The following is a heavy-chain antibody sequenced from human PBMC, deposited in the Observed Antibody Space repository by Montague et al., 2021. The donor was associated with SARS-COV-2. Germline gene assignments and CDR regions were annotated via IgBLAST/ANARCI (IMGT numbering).Heavy chain of an antibody. J-gene: IGHJ6*02. CDR2: ISPCNVNT. Sequence: SVKVSCKASGYNFNDYGITWVRRAPGQGLEWLGWISPCNVNTYYGQNFQGRVTLSADASTRTVYMELRSLSSADTAVYYCGRSNWRYFYYGVDVWGQGTTVTVSS. D-gene: IGHD5-24*01. CDR1: GYNFNDYG. CDR3: GRSNWRYFYYGVDV. V-gene: IGHV1-18*01.